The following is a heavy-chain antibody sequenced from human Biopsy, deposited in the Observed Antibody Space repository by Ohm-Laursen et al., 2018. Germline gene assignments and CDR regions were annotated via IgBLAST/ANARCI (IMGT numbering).Heavy chain of an antibody. V-gene: IGHV2-70*11. J-gene: IGHJ6*02. CDR3: ARTPILIVSAGLVYRHRRHLQGMDV. Sequence: TQTLTLTCSFSGFSLSARGMCVRWIRQAPGKALEWLARVGWDDYKDYRASLQTKLSISKDTSNDQVVLTVNNVDPADTATYYCARTPILIVSAGLVYRHRRHLQGMDVWGQGIAVTVS. D-gene: IGHD6-13*01. CDR1: GFSLSARGMC. CDR2: VGWDDYK.